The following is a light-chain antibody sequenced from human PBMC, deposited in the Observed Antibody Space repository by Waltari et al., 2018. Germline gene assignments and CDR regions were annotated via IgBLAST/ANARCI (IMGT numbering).Light chain of an antibody. CDR3: LSRDSSSTRL. J-gene: IGLJ3*02. V-gene: IGLV3-19*01. CDR2: GQD. CDR1: SLRRYS. Sequence: SSELTQDPAVSVALGQTVTITCQGDSLRRYSARWYQQRPGQAPILVLYGQDNRPSGIPDRFSGSTSGDTATLTITGAQAEDEADYYCLSRDSSSTRLFGGGTRLTV.